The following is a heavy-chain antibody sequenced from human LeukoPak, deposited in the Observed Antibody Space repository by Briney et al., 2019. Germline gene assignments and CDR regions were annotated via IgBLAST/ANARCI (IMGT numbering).Heavy chain of an antibody. CDR3: ARVPRQLRSLDY. CDR1: GGSISSGGYY. J-gene: IGHJ4*02. V-gene: IGHV4-31*03. D-gene: IGHD5-18*01. CDR2: IYYSGST. Sequence: SETLSLTCTVSGGSISSGGYYWSCIRQHPGKGLEWIGYIYYSGSTYYNPSLKSRVTISVDTSKNQFSLKLSSVTAADTAVYYCARVPRQLRSLDYWGQGTLVTVSS.